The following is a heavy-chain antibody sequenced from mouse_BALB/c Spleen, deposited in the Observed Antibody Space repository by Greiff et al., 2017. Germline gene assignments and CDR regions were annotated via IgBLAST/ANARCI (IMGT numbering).Heavy chain of an antibody. J-gene: IGHJ2*01. D-gene: IGHD6-1*01. V-gene: IGHV5-17*02. CDR1: GFTFSSFG. CDR2: ISSGSSTF. CDR3: ARRHFDD. Sequence: EVKLMESGGGLVQPGGSRKLSCAASGFTFSSFGMHWVRQAPEKGLEWVAYISSGSSTFYYADTVKGRFTISRNNPKNTLFLQMTSLRSEDTAMYYCARRHFDDWGQGTTLTVAA.